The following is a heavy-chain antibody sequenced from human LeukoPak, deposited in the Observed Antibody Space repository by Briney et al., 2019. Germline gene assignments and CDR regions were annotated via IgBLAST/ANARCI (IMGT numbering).Heavy chain of an antibody. J-gene: IGHJ4*02. CDR1: GFIFGNYW. CDR3: ARGEYGLFDY. CDR2: IKQDGTTE. Sequence: GGSLRLSCAASGFIFGNYWMTWVCQTPGKGLEWVANIKQDGTTEHYVDSVKGRFTISRDNTKNSLYLQMNSLRAEDTAVYYCARGEYGLFDYWGQGTLVTVSS. D-gene: IGHD2/OR15-2a*01. V-gene: IGHV3-7*04.